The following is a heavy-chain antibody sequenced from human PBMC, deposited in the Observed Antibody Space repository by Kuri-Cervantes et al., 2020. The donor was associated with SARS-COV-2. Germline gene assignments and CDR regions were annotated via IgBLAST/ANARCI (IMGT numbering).Heavy chain of an antibody. V-gene: IGHV4-38-2*02. CDR3: ARDRIQLWYYGMDV. J-gene: IGHJ6*02. Sequence: GSLRLSCTVSGYSISSGYYWGWIRQPPGKGLEWIGSIYHSGSTYYNPSLKSRATISVDTSKNQFSLKLSSVTAADTAVYYCARDRIQLWYYGMDVWGQGTTVTVSS. D-gene: IGHD5-18*01. CDR2: IYHSGST. CDR1: GYSISSGYY.